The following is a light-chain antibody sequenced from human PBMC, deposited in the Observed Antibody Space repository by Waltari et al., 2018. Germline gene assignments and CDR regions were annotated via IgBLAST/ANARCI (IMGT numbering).Light chain of an antibody. J-gene: IGKJ1*01. CDR1: QSVLSSSDSRNY. V-gene: IGKV4-1*01. CDR2: WAS. Sequence: DIVMTQSPESLPLSLGERATINCKSTQSVLSSSDSRNYLAWYQQRPGQFPKLLIYWASTREFGVPDRFTGSGSGTDFTRTISSLQAEDVAVYYCQQYFSLPWTFGQGTKVEL. CDR3: QQYFSLPWT.